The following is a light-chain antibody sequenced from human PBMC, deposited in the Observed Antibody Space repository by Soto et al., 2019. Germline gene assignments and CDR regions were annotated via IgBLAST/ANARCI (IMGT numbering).Light chain of an antibody. J-gene: IGKJ3*01. CDR1: ERLRSSD. V-gene: IGKV3-20*01. CDR3: QQYGSSLFT. Sequence: IGLTHSRCTLSLCPGERATLSCRASERLRSSDLAWYRKNPGQAPRLLIYGASSRAPGIPDRFRGSGPGNDFTLTISRLEPEHFAVYYCQQYGSSLFTFGPGTKVDIK. CDR2: GAS.